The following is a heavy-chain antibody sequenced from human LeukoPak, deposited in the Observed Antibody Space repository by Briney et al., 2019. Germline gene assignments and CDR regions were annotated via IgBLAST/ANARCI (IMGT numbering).Heavy chain of an antibody. CDR1: GYTFTSYY. Sequence: ASVKVSCKASGYTFTSYYMHWVRQAPGQGLEWMGRINPNSGGTNYAQKFQGRVTMTRDTSISTAYMELSRLRSDDTAVYYCARGGRDILTGYYTDFYYGMDVWGQGTTVTVSS. J-gene: IGHJ6*02. D-gene: IGHD3-9*01. CDR3: ARGGRDILTGYYTDFYYGMDV. V-gene: IGHV1-2*06. CDR2: INPNSGGT.